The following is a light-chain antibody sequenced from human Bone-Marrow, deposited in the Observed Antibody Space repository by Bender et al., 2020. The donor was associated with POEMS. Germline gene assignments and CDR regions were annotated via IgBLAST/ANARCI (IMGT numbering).Light chain of an antibody. J-gene: IGLJ3*02. CDR1: SSDVGGYNL. CDR3: AVWDDSLNGWV. Sequence: QSALTQPASVSGSPGQSITISCIGTSSDVGGYNLVSWYQQHPGKAPELMIYEVTKRPSGVSERFSGSKSGNTASLAISGLQSEDEADYYCAVWDDSLNGWVFGGGTKLTVL. CDR2: EVT. V-gene: IGLV2-14*02.